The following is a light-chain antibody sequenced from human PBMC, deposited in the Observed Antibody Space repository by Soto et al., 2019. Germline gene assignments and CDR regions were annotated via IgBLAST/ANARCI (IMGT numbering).Light chain of an antibody. J-gene: IGKJ3*01. CDR2: DAS. CDR3: QQYNSYLFT. CDR1: QRISSW. Sequence: DIQMTQSPSTLSASVGDRVTITCRASQRISSWLAWYQQKPGKAPKLLIYDASSLESGVPSRFSGSGSGTEFTLTITSLQPDDFATYYCQQYNSYLFTVGPGTKVDIK. V-gene: IGKV1-5*01.